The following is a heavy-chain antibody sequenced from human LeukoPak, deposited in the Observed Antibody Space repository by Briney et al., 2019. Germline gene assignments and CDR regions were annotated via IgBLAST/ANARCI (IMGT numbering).Heavy chain of an antibody. CDR3: ARNMTAITRLDVFDL. V-gene: IGHV4-39*02. CDR2: IYYSGST. CDR1: GTSMINSHY. D-gene: IGHD2-21*02. Sequence: SETLSLTCTVSGTSMINSHYWGWIRQSPGKGLEWIGSIYYSGSTFYNPSLKSRITISVDTPKNHFSLELRSVTAADTAIYYCARNMTAITRLDVFDLWGPGTMVTVSS. J-gene: IGHJ3*01.